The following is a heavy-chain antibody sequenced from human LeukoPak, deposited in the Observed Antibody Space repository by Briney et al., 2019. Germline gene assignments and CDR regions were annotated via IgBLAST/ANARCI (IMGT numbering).Heavy chain of an antibody. CDR1: GFTSSSYA. Sequence: GGSLRLSCAASGFTSSSYAMHWVRQAPGKGLEWVAVISYDGSNKYYADSVKGRFTISRDNSKNTLYLQMNSLRAEDTAVYYCARIGELRVFDYWGQGTLVTVSS. V-gene: IGHV3-30-3*01. CDR3: ARIGELRVFDY. CDR2: ISYDGSNK. J-gene: IGHJ4*02. D-gene: IGHD1-7*01.